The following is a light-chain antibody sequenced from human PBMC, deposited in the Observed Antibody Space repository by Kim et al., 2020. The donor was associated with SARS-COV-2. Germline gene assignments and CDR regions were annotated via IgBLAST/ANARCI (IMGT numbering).Light chain of an antibody. V-gene: IGKV3-11*01. CDR2: DAS. CDR1: QSVSSY. CDR3: QQRSNWPPIT. Sequence: EIVLTQSPATLSLSPGERATLSGRASQSVSSYLAWYQQKPGQAPRLLIYDASNRATGSPARFSGSGSWTDFTPTISSLEPEDFAVYYCQQRSNWPPITFGQGTRLEIK. J-gene: IGKJ5*01.